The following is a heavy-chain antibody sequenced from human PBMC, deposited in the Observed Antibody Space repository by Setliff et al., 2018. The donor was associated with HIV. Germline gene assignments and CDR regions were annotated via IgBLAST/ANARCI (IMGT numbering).Heavy chain of an antibody. J-gene: IGHJ4*02. CDR3: VRDFHDSSGYSDF. CDR1: GFTLSSYS. D-gene: IGHD3-22*01. V-gene: IGHV3-48*04. Sequence: GSLRLSCEASGFTLSSYSMNWVRQAPGKGLEWVSYITSGSDIVYYADSVKGRFTISRDNARNSLYLQMNSLRVEDTAVYYCVRDFHDSSGYSDFWGQGTLVTVSS. CDR2: ITSGSDIV.